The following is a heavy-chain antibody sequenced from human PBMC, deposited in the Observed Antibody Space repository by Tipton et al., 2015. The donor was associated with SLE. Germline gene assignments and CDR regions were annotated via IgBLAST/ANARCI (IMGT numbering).Heavy chain of an antibody. J-gene: IGHJ4*02. Sequence: TLSLTCAVYGGSFSGYYWSWIRQPPGKGLEWIGEINHSGSTNYNPSLKSQVTISVDTSKNQFSLKLSSVTAADTAVYYCARGRGYSYGWGYFDYWGQGTLVTVSS. CDR3: ARGRGYSYGWGYFDY. D-gene: IGHD5-18*01. V-gene: IGHV4-34*01. CDR1: GGSFSGYY. CDR2: INHSGST.